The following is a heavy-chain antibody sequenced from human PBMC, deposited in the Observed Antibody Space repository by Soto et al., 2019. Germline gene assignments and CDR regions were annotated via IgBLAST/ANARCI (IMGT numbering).Heavy chain of an antibody. V-gene: IGHV5-51*01. CDR3: ARQLGHDYINNWFDP. CDR2: IYPGDSDA. CDR1: GYRFASYW. Sequence: GESLKISCKGSGYRFASYWIAWVRQMPGKGLEWMGIIYPGDSDARYSPSFQGQVTISVDKSISTAYLQWSSLKASDTAIYYCARQLGHDYINNWFDPWGQGTLVTVSS. J-gene: IGHJ5*02. D-gene: IGHD4-4*01.